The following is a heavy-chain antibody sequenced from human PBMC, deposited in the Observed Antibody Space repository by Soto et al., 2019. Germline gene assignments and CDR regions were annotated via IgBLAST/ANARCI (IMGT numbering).Heavy chain of an antibody. V-gene: IGHV4-30-2*01. Sequence: QLQLQESGSGLVKPSQTLSLTCAVSGGSISSGGYSWSWIRQPPGKGLEWIGYIYHSGSTYYNPSLKSRVTIAVDRSKNQSSLKLSSVTAADTAVYYCARVRGYCISTSGYGVNVHFDYWGQGTLVTVSS. CDR3: ARVRGYCISTSGYGVNVHFDY. CDR1: GGSISSGGYS. D-gene: IGHD2-2*01. CDR2: IYHSGST. J-gene: IGHJ4*02.